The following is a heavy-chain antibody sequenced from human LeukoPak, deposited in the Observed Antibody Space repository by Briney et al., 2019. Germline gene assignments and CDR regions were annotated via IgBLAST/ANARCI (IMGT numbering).Heavy chain of an antibody. J-gene: IGHJ3*02. CDR3: AKHSSDDAFDI. CDR1: GGSISSYY. CDR2: IYYSGST. D-gene: IGHD3-22*01. Sequence: SETLSLTCTVSGGSISSYYWSWIRQPPGKGLGWIGYIYYSGSTNYNPSLKSRVTISVDTSKNQFSLKLSSVTAADTTVYYCAKHSSDDAFDIWGQGTMVTVSS. V-gene: IGHV4-59*01.